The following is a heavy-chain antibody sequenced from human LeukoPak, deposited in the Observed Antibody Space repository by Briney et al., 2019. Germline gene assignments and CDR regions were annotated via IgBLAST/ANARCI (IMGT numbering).Heavy chain of an antibody. J-gene: IGHJ6*03. CDR3: AREGRYRYGYNEYHLYMDI. D-gene: IGHD5-18*01. CDR2: IYYSGST. Sequence: SETLSLTCTVSGGSISSYYWSWIRQPPGKGLEWIGYIYYSGSTNYNPSLKSRVTISVDTSKNQFSLKLSSVTAAETAVYYCAREGRYRYGYNEYHLYMDIWGKGTTVTVSS. CDR1: GGSISSYY. V-gene: IGHV4-59*12.